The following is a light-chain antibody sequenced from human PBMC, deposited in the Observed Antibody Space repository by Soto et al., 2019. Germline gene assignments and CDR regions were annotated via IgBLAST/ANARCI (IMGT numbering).Light chain of an antibody. Sequence: ALTQPASVSGSPGQSITISCTGTSSDVGGYNYVSWYQQHPGKAPKLMIYDVSNRPSGVSNRFSGSKSGNTASLTISGLQAEDEADYYCSSYTSSSTGVFGTGTKLTVL. V-gene: IGLV2-14*01. J-gene: IGLJ1*01. CDR2: DVS. CDR3: SSYTSSSTGV. CDR1: SSDVGGYNY.